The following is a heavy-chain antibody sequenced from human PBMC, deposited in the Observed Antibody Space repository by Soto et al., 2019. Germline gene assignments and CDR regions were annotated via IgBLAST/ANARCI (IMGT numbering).Heavy chain of an antibody. J-gene: IGHJ6*02. CDR1: GFTFSSYA. Sequence: PGGSLRLSCAASGFTFSSYAMTWVRQAPGKGLEWVSAVSGTGGNTYYVDSVKGRFTISRDNSKNTLYLQMNSLRAEDTAVYYCARDVGYYDFWSGYYKSYYYYGMDVWGQGTTVTVSS. CDR2: VSGTGGNT. CDR3: ARDVGYYDFWSGYYKSYYYYGMDV. V-gene: IGHV3-23*01. D-gene: IGHD3-3*01.